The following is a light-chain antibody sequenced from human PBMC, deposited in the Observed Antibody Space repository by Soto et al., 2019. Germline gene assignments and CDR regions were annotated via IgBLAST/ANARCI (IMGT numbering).Light chain of an antibody. CDR1: QSVSDN. CDR3: QQSNNWPYT. J-gene: IGKJ2*01. CDR2: GAS. V-gene: IGKV3-15*01. Sequence: EVVMTQSPATLSVSPGERVTLSCRASQSVSDNLAWYQHKPGQAPRLLIYGASTRATTIPARFSGSGSGTEFTLTISSLQSEDFAVYYCQQSNNWPYTFGQGTKLDIK.